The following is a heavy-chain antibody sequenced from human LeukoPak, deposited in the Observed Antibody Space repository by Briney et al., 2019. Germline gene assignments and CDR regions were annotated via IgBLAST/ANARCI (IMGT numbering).Heavy chain of an antibody. Sequence: GGSLRLSCAASGFTFSSYWMSWVRQAPGKGLEWVANIKQDGSEKYYVDSVKGRFTISRDNAKNSLYLRMNSLRAEDTAVYYCARGMELRYFDWFSPGDYWGQGTLVTVSS. CDR2: IKQDGSEK. CDR3: ARGMELRYFDWFSPGDY. CDR1: GFTFSSYW. J-gene: IGHJ4*02. V-gene: IGHV3-7*01. D-gene: IGHD3-9*01.